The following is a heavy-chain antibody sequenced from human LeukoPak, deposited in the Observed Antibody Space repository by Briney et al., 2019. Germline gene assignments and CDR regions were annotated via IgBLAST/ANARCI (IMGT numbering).Heavy chain of an antibody. CDR2: ISYDGSNK. Sequence: LSLTCAVSGGSISSGGYSWSWVRQAPGKGLEWVAVISYDGSNKYYADSVKGRFTISRDNSKNTLYLQMNSLRAEDTAVYYCANAGGDSSSFDYWGQGTLVTVSS. V-gene: IGHV3-30*18. CDR3: ANAGGDSSSFDY. D-gene: IGHD6-13*01. J-gene: IGHJ4*02. CDR1: GGSISSGG.